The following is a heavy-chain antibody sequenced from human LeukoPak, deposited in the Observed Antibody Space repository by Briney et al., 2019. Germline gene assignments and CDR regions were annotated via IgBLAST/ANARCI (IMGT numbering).Heavy chain of an antibody. CDR2: IYSGGST. Sequence: PGRSLRLSCAASGFTFDDYAMHWVRQAPGQGLEWVSVIYSGGSTYYADSVKGRFTISRDDSKNTVYLHMNSLTPEDTAVYYCARDMSPWETRNPDAFDIWGQGTVVTVSS. J-gene: IGHJ3*02. CDR1: GFTFDDYA. V-gene: IGHV3-53*01. D-gene: IGHD1-14*01. CDR3: ARDMSPWETRNPDAFDI.